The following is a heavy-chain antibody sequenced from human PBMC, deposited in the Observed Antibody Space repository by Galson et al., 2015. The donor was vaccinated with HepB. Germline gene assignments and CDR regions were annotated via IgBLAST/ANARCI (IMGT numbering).Heavy chain of an antibody. CDR1: QFTFSNYA. Sequence: SLRLSCAASQFTFSNYAMNWVRQAPGKGLEWVSVISSSGSDTFYADSVKGRFAISRDNSKNTLYLQMNSPRVEDTAVYYCAKARGDSRYNSVDYWGQGTLVSVSS. V-gene: IGHV3-23*01. CDR3: AKARGDSRYNSVDY. CDR2: ISSSGSDT. J-gene: IGHJ4*02. D-gene: IGHD1-1*01.